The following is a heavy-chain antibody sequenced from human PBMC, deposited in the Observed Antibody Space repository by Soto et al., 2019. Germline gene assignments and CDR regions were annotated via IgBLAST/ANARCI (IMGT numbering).Heavy chain of an antibody. D-gene: IGHD3-22*01. CDR3: ARDLSSDSTGFRGYDL. Sequence: QVHLVQSGAEVKKPGSSVKVSCKASGGTVRSYAITWVRQAPGKGLEWMGVFIPIFVSAHYAQKFQGRVTITADESTITAYMELSGLRSEDTAIYYCARDLSSDSTGFRGYDLWGQGNLVTVSS. CDR2: FIPIFVSA. CDR1: GGTVRSYA. J-gene: IGHJ4*02. V-gene: IGHV1-69*01.